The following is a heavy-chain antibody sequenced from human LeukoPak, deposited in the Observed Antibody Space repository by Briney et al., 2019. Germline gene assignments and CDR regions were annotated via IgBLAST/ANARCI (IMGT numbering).Heavy chain of an antibody. CDR2: IIPIFGTA. V-gene: IGHV1-69*13. Sequence: SVKVSCKASGGTFSSYAISWVRQAPGRGLEWMGGIIPIFGTANYAQKFQGRVTITADESTSTAYMELSSLRSEDTAVYYCARERSEGIQRGYYFDYWGQGTLVTVSS. J-gene: IGHJ4*02. D-gene: IGHD5-18*01. CDR1: GGTFSSYA. CDR3: ARERSEGIQRGYYFDY.